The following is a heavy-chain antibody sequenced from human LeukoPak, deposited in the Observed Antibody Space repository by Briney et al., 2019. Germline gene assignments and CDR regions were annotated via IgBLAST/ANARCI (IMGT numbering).Heavy chain of an antibody. V-gene: IGHV4-39*01. D-gene: IGHD3-10*01. Sequence: PSETLSLTCTVSSGSISSSTYYWGWIRQPPGKGLEWIGEINHSGSTNYNPSLKSRVTISVDTSKNQFSLKLSSVTAADTAVYYCARQNLVLLWFGDHRLSFDYWGQGTLVTVSS. CDR3: ARQNLVLLWFGDHRLSFDY. CDR2: INHSGST. CDR1: SGSISSSTYY. J-gene: IGHJ4*02.